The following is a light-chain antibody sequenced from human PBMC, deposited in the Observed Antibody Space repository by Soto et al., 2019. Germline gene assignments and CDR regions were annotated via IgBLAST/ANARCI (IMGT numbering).Light chain of an antibody. CDR2: GAS. Sequence: EIMVAQSPATLSLSPGETATLSRRASQSVSNSLAWYQQVPGQAPRLLIYGASTRATGIPARFSGSGSGTDFTLTISSLQAEDFAVYYCQQYNNRPPMYTFGRGTRLEIK. CDR1: QSVSNS. CDR3: QQYNNRPPMYT. V-gene: IGKV3D-15*01. J-gene: IGKJ2*01.